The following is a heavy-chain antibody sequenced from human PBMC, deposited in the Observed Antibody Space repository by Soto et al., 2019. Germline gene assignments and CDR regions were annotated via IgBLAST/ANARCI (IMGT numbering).Heavy chain of an antibody. CDR3: AGCGGGSCYGDYYGMDV. CDR1: GYTFTSYG. Sequence: ASVKVSCKASGYTFTSYGISWVRQAPGQGLEWMGWISAYNGNTNYAQKLQGRVTMTTDTSTSTAYMELRSLRSDDTAVYYCAGCGGGSCYGDYYGMDVWGKGTTVTVSS. D-gene: IGHD2-15*01. V-gene: IGHV1-18*01. CDR2: ISAYNGNT. J-gene: IGHJ6*04.